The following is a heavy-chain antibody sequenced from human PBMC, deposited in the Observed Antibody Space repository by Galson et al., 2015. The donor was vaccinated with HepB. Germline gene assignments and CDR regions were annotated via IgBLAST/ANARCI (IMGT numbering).Heavy chain of an antibody. D-gene: IGHD2-15*01. Sequence: SVKVSCKASGYTLTNYHFHWVRQAPGQGPEWMGKIFAGGGGTRFAEGFQGRVTLTRDSSTSTIYMEVSSLRSDDTAVYYCARETPDTYYFDSWGQGTLVTVSS. CDR2: IFAGGGGT. J-gene: IGHJ4*02. V-gene: IGHV1-46*01. CDR1: GYTLTNYH. CDR3: ARETPDTYYFDS.